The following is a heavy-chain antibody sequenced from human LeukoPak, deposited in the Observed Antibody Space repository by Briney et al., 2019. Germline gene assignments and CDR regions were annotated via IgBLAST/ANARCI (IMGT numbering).Heavy chain of an antibody. J-gene: IGHJ4*02. Sequence: SETLSLTCTVSGGSISSYYWSWIRQPPGKGLEWIGYIYYSGSTNYNPSLKSRVTISVDTSKNQFSLKLSSVTAADTAVYYCASTVRYFDWSLWGQGTLVTVSS. D-gene: IGHD3-9*01. CDR1: GGSISSYY. CDR2: IYYSGST. CDR3: ASTVRYFDWSL. V-gene: IGHV4-59*12.